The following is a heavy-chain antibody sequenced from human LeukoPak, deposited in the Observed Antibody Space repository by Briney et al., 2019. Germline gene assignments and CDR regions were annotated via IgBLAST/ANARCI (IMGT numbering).Heavy chain of an antibody. CDR1: GGSISSSNW. CDR2: IYHSGRGGT. CDR3: ARVAAGRGYYMDV. Sequence: PSGTLSLTCAVSGGSISSSNWWIWLRQPPGKGLEWIGEIYHSGRGGTNYNPSLKSRFTISLDTSNNQVSLKVTSVTAADTGMYYCARVAAGRGYYMDVWGKGTTVTVSS. V-gene: IGHV4-4*02. J-gene: IGHJ6*03. D-gene: IGHD6-13*01.